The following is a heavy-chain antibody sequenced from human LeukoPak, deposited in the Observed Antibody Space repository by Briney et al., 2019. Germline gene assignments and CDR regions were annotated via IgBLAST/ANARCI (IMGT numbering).Heavy chain of an antibody. CDR1: GFTFSSYW. Sequence: GGSLRLSCAASGFTFSSYWMSWVRQAPGKGLEWVSSISGSGGTTNYADSVKGRFTISRDNSKNTLYLQMNSLRAEDTAVYYCAKHPSGITTTGQIDYWGQGTLVTVSS. D-gene: IGHD6-13*01. CDR2: ISGSGGTT. J-gene: IGHJ4*02. V-gene: IGHV3-23*01. CDR3: AKHPSGITTTGQIDY.